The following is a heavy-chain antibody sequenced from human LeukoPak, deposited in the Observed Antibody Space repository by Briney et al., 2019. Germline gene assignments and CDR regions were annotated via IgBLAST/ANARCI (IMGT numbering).Heavy chain of an antibody. CDR1: GYTFTSYG. Sequence: ASVKVSCKASGYTFTSYGISWVRQAPGQGLEWMGIINPSGGSTSYAQKFQGRVTMTRDTSTSTVYMELSSLRSEDTAVYYCARDGGAQGIVGDTYYYYYYMDVWGKGTTVTISS. D-gene: IGHD1-26*01. V-gene: IGHV1-46*01. J-gene: IGHJ6*03. CDR3: ARDGGAQGIVGDTYYYYYYMDV. CDR2: INPSGGST.